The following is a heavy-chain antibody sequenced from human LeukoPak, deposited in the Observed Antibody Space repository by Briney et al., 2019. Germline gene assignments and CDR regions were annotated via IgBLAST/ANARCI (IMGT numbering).Heavy chain of an antibody. J-gene: IGHJ4*02. D-gene: IGHD4-17*01. V-gene: IGHV1-18*04. Sequence: ASVKVSCKASGYTFTGYYMHWVRQAPGQGLEWMGWISAYNGNTNYAQKLQGRVTMTTDTSTSTPYMELRSLRSDDTAVYYCARGASPYDYGDYVDYWGQGTLVTVSS. CDR2: ISAYNGNT. CDR3: ARGASPYDYGDYVDY. CDR1: GYTFTGYY.